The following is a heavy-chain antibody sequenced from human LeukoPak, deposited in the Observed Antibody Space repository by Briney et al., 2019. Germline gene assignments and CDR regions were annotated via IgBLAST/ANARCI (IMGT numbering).Heavy chain of an antibody. D-gene: IGHD3-10*01. V-gene: IGHV4-34*01. CDR3: ARRGRGLYYYGSGSYFGRNWFDP. Sequence: SETLSLTCTVSGGSISSYYWSWIRQPPGKGLEWIGEINHSGSTNYNPSLKSRVTISVDTSKNQFSLKLSSVTAADTAVYYCARRGRGLYYYGSGSYFGRNWFDPWGQGTLVTVSS. CDR1: GGSISSYY. J-gene: IGHJ5*02. CDR2: INHSGST.